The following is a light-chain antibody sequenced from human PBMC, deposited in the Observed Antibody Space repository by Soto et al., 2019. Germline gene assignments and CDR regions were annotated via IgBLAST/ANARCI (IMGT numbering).Light chain of an antibody. V-gene: IGKV3-15*01. CDR2: GAS. CDR1: QSVNSN. J-gene: IGKJ1*01. Sequence: EIVMTQSPATLSVSPGERATLSCRASQSVNSNLAWYQQKPGQAPRLLIYGASTRATGISARFSGSGSGTEFTLTISSLQSEDFAVYYCQQYNNWRTFGQGTKVEIK. CDR3: QQYNNWRT.